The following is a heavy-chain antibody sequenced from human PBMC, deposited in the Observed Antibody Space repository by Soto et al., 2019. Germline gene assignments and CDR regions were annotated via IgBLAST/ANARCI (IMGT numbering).Heavy chain of an antibody. V-gene: IGHV4-30-4*01. Sequence: QVQLQESGPGLVKPSQTLSLTCTVSGGSISSGDYYWSWIRQPPGKGLEWIGYIYYSGSTYYNPSLKILLTISVDTSKNQFSLKLSSVTAADTAVYYCARENTAMALIYFDYCGQGTLVTVSS. CDR2: IYYSGST. CDR3: ARENTAMALIYFDY. D-gene: IGHD5-18*01. J-gene: IGHJ4*02. CDR1: GGSISSGDYY.